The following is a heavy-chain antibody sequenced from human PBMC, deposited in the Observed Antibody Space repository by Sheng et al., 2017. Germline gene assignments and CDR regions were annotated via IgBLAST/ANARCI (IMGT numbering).Heavy chain of an antibody. D-gene: IGHD1-1*01. CDR3: AKGYGGRWGYFDY. V-gene: IGHV3-30*18. Sequence: QVQLVESGGGVVQPGRSLRLSCAASGFTFSSYGMHWVRQAPGKGLEWVAVISYDGSNKYYADSVKGRFTISRDNSKNTLYLQMNSLRAEDTAVYYCAKGYGGRWGYFDYWGQGTLVTVSS. CDR2: ISYDGSNK. CDR1: GFTFSSYG. J-gene: IGHJ4*02.